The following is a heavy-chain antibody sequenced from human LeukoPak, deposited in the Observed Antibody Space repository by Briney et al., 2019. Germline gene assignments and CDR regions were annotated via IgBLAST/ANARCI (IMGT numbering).Heavy chain of an antibody. CDR1: GSSTRNYF. D-gene: IGHD3-3*01. CDR3: ARDPEGHGYYFDY. V-gene: IGHV4-4*07. CDR2: IHTSGST. J-gene: IGHJ4*02. Sequence: PSETLSLTCTVSGSSTRNYFCTWLRQSAGKGLEWIGRIHTSGSTNYNPSLKSRVSMSVDTSKNQFSLKLSSVTAADTAVYYCARDPEGHGYYFDYWGQGALVTVSS.